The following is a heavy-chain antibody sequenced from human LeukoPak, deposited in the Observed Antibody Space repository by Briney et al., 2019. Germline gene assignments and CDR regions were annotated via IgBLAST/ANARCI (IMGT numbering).Heavy chain of an antibody. CDR1: GFSLSSYS. V-gene: IGHV3-21*01. CDR3: ARDGHGDGFLTGYSYFGMDV. J-gene: IGHJ6*02. Sequence: PGGSLRLSCAASGFSLSSYSMNWVRQAPGKGLEWVSSITISSNFIYYADSVKGRFTISRDNAKSSLFLQLNSLRAEDTAVYFCARDGHGDGFLTGYSYFGMDVWGQGTTVTVSS. D-gene: IGHD3-9*01. CDR2: ITISSNFI.